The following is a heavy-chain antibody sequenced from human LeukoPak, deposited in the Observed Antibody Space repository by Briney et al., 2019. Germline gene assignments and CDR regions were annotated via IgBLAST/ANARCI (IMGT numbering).Heavy chain of an antibody. J-gene: IGHJ5*02. Sequence: NPSETLSLTCTVSGGSISSGDYYWSWIRQPPGKGLEWIGYIYYSGSTYYNPSLKSRVTISVDTSKNQFSLKLSSVTAADTAVYYCARVKVVVITFWFDPWGQGTLVTVSS. CDR1: GGSISSGDYY. CDR2: IYYSGST. V-gene: IGHV4-30-4*01. CDR3: ARVKVVVITFWFDP. D-gene: IGHD3-22*01.